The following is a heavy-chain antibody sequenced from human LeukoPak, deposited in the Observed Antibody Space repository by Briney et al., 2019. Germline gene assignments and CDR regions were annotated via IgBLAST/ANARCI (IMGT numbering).Heavy chain of an antibody. CDR1: GYTFTGYY. Sequence: GASVKVSCKASGYTFTGYYMHWVRQAPGQGLEWMGWINPNSGGTNYAQKFQGRVTMTRDTSISTAYMELSRLRSDDTAVYYCARDLRDYYDSSGYYSRPLAYMDVWGKGTTVTISS. CDR2: INPNSGGT. V-gene: IGHV1-2*02. CDR3: ARDLRDYYDSSGYYSRPLAYMDV. J-gene: IGHJ6*03. D-gene: IGHD3-22*01.